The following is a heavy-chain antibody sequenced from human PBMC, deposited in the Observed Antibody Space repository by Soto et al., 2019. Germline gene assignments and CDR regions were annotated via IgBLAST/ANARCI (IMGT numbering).Heavy chain of an antibody. D-gene: IGHD6-13*01. J-gene: IGHJ4*02. Sequence: GESLRLSRAASGFPSTSYAMNGVRPVPGKGPEWVSHISVTGDTYYADSVKGRFTISRDNSKNTLYLQMNSLRAEDTAVYYCAKWAIAAAGKTIDYWGQGTLVTVSS. CDR1: GFPSTSYA. V-gene: IGHV3-23*01. CDR3: AKWAIAAAGKTIDY. CDR2: ISVTGDT.